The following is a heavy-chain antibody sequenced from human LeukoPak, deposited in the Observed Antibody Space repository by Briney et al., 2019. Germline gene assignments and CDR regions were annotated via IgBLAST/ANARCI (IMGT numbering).Heavy chain of an antibody. CDR1: GGTFSSYA. CDR3: ASGGSDYFDWLAGY. J-gene: IGHJ4*02. D-gene: IGHD3-9*01. V-gene: IGHV1-69*04. CDR2: IIPILGIA. Sequence: GASVKVSCKASGGTFSSYAISWVRQAPGQGLEWMGRIIPILGIANYAQKFQGRVTITADKSTSTAYMELSSLRSEDTAVYYCASGGSDYFDWLAGYWGQGTLVTVSS.